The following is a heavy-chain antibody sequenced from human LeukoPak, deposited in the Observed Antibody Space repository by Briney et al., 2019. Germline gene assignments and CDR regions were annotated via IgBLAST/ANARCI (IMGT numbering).Heavy chain of an antibody. CDR1: GHSLFTNSVA. J-gene: IGHJ4*02. CDR2: TYYRSKWSF. Sequence: SQTLSLICAISGHSLFTNSVAWNWIRQSPSRGLEWLGRTYYRSKWSFDYALSVKSRITISADTSKNHFSLQLSSVTPDDTALYYCARGKYTSFDNWGQGTLVTVSS. CDR3: ARGKYTSFDN. V-gene: IGHV6-1*01. D-gene: IGHD2-2*01.